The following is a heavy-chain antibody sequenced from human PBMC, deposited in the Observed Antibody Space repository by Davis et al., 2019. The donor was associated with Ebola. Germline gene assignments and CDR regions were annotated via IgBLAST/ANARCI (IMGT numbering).Heavy chain of an antibody. CDR2: INHSGST. D-gene: IGHD6-19*01. V-gene: IGHV4-34*01. Sequence: PSETLSLTCAVYGGSFSGYYWSWIRQPPGKGLEWIGEINHSGSTNYNPSLKSRVTISVDTSKNQFSLKLSSVTAADTAVYYCARDIGSGWYYFDYWGQGTLVTVSS. CDR3: ARDIGSGWYYFDY. J-gene: IGHJ4*02. CDR1: GGSFSGYY.